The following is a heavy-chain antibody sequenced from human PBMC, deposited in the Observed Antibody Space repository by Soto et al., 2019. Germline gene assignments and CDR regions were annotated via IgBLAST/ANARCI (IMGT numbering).Heavy chain of an antibody. D-gene: IGHD3-3*01. V-gene: IGHV1-2*02. CDR2: INPNSGDT. J-gene: IGHJ6*02. CDR3: ARAFLLWRSGMTDV. Sequence: QGQLVQSGAEVRKPGASVKVSCKASGYAFTAYYMHWVRQAPGQGLEWMGWINPNSGDTNFAQKFQGRVTMTRDTSISTAYMELRSLRSDDTAVYYCARAFLLWRSGMTDVWGQGTTVTVSS. CDR1: GYAFTAYY.